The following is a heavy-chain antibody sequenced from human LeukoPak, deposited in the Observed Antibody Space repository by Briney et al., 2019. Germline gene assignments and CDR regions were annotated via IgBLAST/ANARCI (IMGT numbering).Heavy chain of an antibody. CDR2: IYTSGST. CDR1: GGSISSYY. CDR3: AREPYDFWSGYWFDP. V-gene: IGHV4-4*07. J-gene: IGHJ5*02. Sequence: SETLSLTCTVSGGSISSYYWSWIRQPAGKGLEWIGRIYTSGSTNYNPSLKSRVTMSVDTSKNRFSLKLSSVTAADTAVYYCAREPYDFWSGYWFDPWGQGTLVTVSS. D-gene: IGHD3-3*01.